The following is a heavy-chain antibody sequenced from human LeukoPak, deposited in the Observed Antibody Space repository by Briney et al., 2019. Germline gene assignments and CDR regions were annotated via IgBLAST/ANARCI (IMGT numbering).Heavy chain of an antibody. Sequence: SETLSLTCTVSGGSISSYYWSWIRQPPGKGLEWSGYIYYSGSTNYNPSLKSRVTISVDTSKNQFSLKLSSVTAADTAVYYCARVSCSGGRCRGYNWFDPWGQGTLVTVSS. V-gene: IGHV4-59*01. CDR1: GGSISSYY. J-gene: IGHJ5*02. D-gene: IGHD2-15*01. CDR3: ARVSCSGGRCRGYNWFDP. CDR2: IYYSGST.